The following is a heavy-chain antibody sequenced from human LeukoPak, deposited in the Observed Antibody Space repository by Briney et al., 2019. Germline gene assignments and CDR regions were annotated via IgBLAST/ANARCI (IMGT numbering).Heavy chain of an antibody. CDR3: ARGDRFRYSYADY. V-gene: IGHV3-9*03. Sequence: GRSLRLSCAASGFTFDDYAMHWVRQAPGKGLEWVSGISWNSGSIGYADSVKGRITISRDNAKNSLYLQMNSLRAEDMALYYCARGDRFRYSYADYWGQGTLVTVSS. CDR2: ISWNSGSI. J-gene: IGHJ4*02. D-gene: IGHD5-18*01. CDR1: GFTFDDYA.